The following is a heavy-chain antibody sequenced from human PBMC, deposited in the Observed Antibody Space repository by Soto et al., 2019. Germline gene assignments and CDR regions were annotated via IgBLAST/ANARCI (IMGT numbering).Heavy chain of an antibody. Sequence: ASVKLSCKASGYTFTSYYMHWVRQAPGQGLEWMGIINPSGGSTSYAQKFQGRVTMTRDTSTSTVYMELSSLRSEDTAVYYCASSYCSSTSCEPSDAFDSWGQGTMVSVAS. CDR3: ASSYCSSTSCEPSDAFDS. J-gene: IGHJ3*02. CDR2: INPSGGST. D-gene: IGHD2-2*01. V-gene: IGHV1-46*03. CDR1: GYTFTSYY.